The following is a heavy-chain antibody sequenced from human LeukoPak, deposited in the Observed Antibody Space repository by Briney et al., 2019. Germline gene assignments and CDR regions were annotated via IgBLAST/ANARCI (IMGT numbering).Heavy chain of an antibody. D-gene: IGHD3-16*01. V-gene: IGHV3-48*02. CDR1: GFTFSNFG. CDR2: ISSSSSTI. Sequence: GGSLRLSCVASGFTFSNFGMNWVRQAPGKGLEWVSYISSSSSTIQYADSVKGRFTISRDNAKNTLYLQMNSLRDEDTAVFYCARSRYDYIWGIDYWGQGTLVTISS. J-gene: IGHJ4*02. CDR3: ARSRYDYIWGIDY.